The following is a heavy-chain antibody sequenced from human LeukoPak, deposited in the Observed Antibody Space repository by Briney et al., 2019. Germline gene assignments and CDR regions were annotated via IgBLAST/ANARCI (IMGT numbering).Heavy chain of an antibody. Sequence: SQTLSLTCAISGDSFSSNTAAWHWIRQSPSRGLEWLGRTYYRSKLYYEYAVSVRSRITINADTSKNQFSLQLNSVTPEDTAVYYCARDPSDDQGLDYWGQGTLVTVSS. J-gene: IGHJ4*02. CDR2: TYYRSKLYY. V-gene: IGHV6-1*01. CDR1: GDSFSSNTAA. D-gene: IGHD3-16*01. CDR3: ARDPSDDQGLDY.